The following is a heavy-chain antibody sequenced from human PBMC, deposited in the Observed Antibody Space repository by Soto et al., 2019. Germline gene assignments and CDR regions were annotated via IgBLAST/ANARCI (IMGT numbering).Heavy chain of an antibody. Sequence: SGGSLRLSCAVSAVSEFTFSDQYMDWVRQAPGKGLEWVGRSRNRVNSFSTAYAASVQGRFTISRDDSKNTVYLQMNSLKSEDTAVYYCSRVDPSAKGHDYWGQGTLVTVSS. V-gene: IGHV3-72*01. CDR1: AVSEFTFSDQY. CDR2: SRNRVNSFST. CDR3: SRVDPSAKGHDY. D-gene: IGHD2-15*01. J-gene: IGHJ4*02.